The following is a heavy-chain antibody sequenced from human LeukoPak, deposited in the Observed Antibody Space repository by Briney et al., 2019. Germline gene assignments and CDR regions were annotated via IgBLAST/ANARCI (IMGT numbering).Heavy chain of an antibody. J-gene: IGHJ4*02. D-gene: IGHD4-17*01. CDR2: ISYSGRT. V-gene: IGHV4-39*01. Sequence: SETLSLTCTVSGASIYSSDHYWAWIRPPPGKGLEFIGNISYSGRTNYNPSLKSRVTISVDTSKNRFSLRLSSVTAADTAVYYCASQGAGTVITDYWGQGILVTVSS. CDR1: GASIYSSDHY. CDR3: ASQGAGTVITDY.